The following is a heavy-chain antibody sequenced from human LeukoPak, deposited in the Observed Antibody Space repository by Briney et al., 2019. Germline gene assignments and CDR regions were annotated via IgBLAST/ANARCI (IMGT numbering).Heavy chain of an antibody. CDR1: GFNFNYYF. CDR3: ATEYWYRHDY. J-gene: IGHJ4*02. V-gene: IGHV3-7*01. Sequence: GGSLRLSCATSGFNFNYYFMAWVRQASGKGLEWLATIDKDGSGTEYIDSVRGRFTISRDNTKKSIYLQMSSLSADDTAVYFCATEYWYRHDYWGQGILVTVSS. CDR2: IDKDGSGT. D-gene: IGHD6-13*01.